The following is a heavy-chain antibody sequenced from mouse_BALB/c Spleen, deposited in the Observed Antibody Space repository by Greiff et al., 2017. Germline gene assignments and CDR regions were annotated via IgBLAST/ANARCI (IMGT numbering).Heavy chain of an antibody. CDR3: AKGGGYRYDFDV. D-gene: IGHD2-14*01. CDR2: IHPGSGGT. CDR1: GYTFPDYE. V-gene: IGHV1-15*01. Sequence: QVQLQQSGAELVRPGASVKLSCKALGYTFPDYEMHWVKQTPVHGLEWIGAIHPGSGGTAYNQKFKGKATLTADKSSSTAYMELSSLTSEDSAGYNCAKGGGYRYDFDVWGAGTTVTVSS. J-gene: IGHJ1*01.